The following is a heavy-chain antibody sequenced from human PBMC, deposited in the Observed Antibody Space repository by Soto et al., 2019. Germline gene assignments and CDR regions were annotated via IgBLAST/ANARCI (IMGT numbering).Heavy chain of an antibody. D-gene: IGHD4-17*01. CDR1: GFTFSSYA. CDR3: AKDRLGDYPLNWFDP. CDR2: ISGSGGST. V-gene: IGHV3-23*01. Sequence: EVQLLESGGGLVQPGGSLRLSCAASGFTFSSYAMSWVRQAPGKGLEWVSAISGSGGSTYYADSVKGRFTISSDNSKRTMYLQMTSLDAEDTAVYYCAKDRLGDYPLNWFDPWCQGTLVTASS. J-gene: IGHJ5*02.